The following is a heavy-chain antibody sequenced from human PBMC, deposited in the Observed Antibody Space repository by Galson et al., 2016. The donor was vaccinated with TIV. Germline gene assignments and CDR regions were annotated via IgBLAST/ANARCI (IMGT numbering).Heavy chain of an antibody. J-gene: IGHJ5*02. D-gene: IGHD3-22*01. CDR3: ARERTPPGPDNDTWFDP. CDR2: VYDNGNA. V-gene: IGHV4-39*07. Sequence: ETLSLTCIVSGGSIITKSYYWGWIRQPPGKGLEWIGIVYDNGNAYYNPPLKSRVTISVDTSKNQFSLKLTSVTAADTAVYYCARERTPPGPDNDTWFDPWGHGILVTVSS. CDR1: GGSIITKSYY.